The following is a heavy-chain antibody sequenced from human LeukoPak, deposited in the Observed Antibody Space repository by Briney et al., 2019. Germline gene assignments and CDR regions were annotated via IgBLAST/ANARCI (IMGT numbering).Heavy chain of an antibody. D-gene: IGHD3-22*01. CDR3: ARSGDHYYDSSGDEYYFDY. J-gene: IGHJ4*02. Sequence: KPGESLKISCKGSGYSFTSYWIGWVRQMPGKGLEWMGIIYPGDSDTRYSPSFQGQVTISADKSISTAYLQWSSLKAPDTAMYYCARSGDHYYDSSGDEYYFDYWGQGTLVTVSS. CDR2: IYPGDSDT. V-gene: IGHV5-51*03. CDR1: GYSFTSYW.